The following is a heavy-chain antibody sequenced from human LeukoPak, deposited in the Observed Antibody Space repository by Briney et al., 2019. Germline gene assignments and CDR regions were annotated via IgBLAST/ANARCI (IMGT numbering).Heavy chain of an antibody. CDR3: ARESERNDGWFDP. CDR1: GYTFTIHD. V-gene: IGHV1-8*01. CDR2: VSPKTGRT. J-gene: IGHJ5*02. D-gene: IGHD1-1*01. Sequence: ASVTVSCKASGYTFTIHDINWVRHAPGQGHEWMGWVSPKTGRTGYAQKFQGRVYMTTNASLSTAYMELSSLRSDDTAVYFCARESERNDGWFDPWGQGTLVTVSS.